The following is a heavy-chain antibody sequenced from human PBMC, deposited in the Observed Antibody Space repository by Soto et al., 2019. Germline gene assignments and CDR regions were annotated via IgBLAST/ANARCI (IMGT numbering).Heavy chain of an antibody. Sequence: LRLSCAASGFTFSSYAMHWVRQAPGKGLEWVAVISYDGSNKYYADSVKGRFTISRDNSKNTLYLQMNSLRAEDTAVYYCARGYCSGGSCYFDYWGQGTLVTVSS. J-gene: IGHJ4*02. CDR1: GFTFSSYA. V-gene: IGHV3-30-3*01. D-gene: IGHD2-15*01. CDR2: ISYDGSNK. CDR3: ARGYCSGGSCYFDY.